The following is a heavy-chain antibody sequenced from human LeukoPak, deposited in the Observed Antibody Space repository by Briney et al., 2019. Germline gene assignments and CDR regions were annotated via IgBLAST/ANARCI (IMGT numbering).Heavy chain of an antibody. Sequence: ASVKVSCKASGYTFTGYYMHWVRQAPGQGLEWMGWINPNSGGTNYAQKFQGRVTMTRDTSICTAYMELSRLRSDDTAVYYCARALVVARGGWFDPWGQGTLVTVSS. D-gene: IGHD2-15*01. CDR1: GYTFTGYY. V-gene: IGHV1-2*02. CDR3: ARALVVARGGWFDP. J-gene: IGHJ5*02. CDR2: INPNSGGT.